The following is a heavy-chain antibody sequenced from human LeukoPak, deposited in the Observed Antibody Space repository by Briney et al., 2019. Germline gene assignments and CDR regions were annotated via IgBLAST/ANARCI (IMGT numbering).Heavy chain of an antibody. CDR2: IKSKGGGGTT. CDR1: GFTFSDYY. V-gene: IGHV3-15*01. CDR3: TTDLPTLGSGEMDY. J-gene: IGHJ4*02. D-gene: IGHD3-10*01. Sequence: GGSLRLSCAASGFTFSDYYMSWIRQAPGKGLEWVGRIKSKGGGGTTDYAAPVKGRFTISRDDSKNTLYLQMNSLKTEDTAVYYCTTDLPTLGSGEMDYWGQGTLVTVSS.